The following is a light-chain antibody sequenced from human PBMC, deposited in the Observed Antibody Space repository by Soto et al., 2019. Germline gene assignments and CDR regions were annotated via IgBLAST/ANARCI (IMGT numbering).Light chain of an antibody. J-gene: IGKJ2*01. Sequence: DIQMTQSPYSLSASVGDSVTITCRASQNIRTYLNWYQQKPGRAPKLLLHSASALPSGVPSRFSGSGSGTEFTLTMSGLHPEDFATYYCQQGHSTPYTFGQGTKVEIK. CDR2: SAS. V-gene: IGKV1-39*01. CDR3: QQGHSTPYT. CDR1: QNIRTY.